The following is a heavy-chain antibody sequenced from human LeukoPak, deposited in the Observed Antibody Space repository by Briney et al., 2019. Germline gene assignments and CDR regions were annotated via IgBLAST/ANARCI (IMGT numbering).Heavy chain of an antibody. V-gene: IGHV4-39*01. Sequence: SETLSLTCTVSGGSISSSSYYWGWLRQPPGKGVEWVGSIYYSGSTYYNPSLKSRVTISVDTSKNQFSLKLSSVTAADTAVYYCARHDDFWSGYYFGYWGQGTLVTVSS. J-gene: IGHJ4*02. CDR3: ARHDDFWSGYYFGY. CDR2: IYYSGST. D-gene: IGHD3-3*01. CDR1: GGSISSSSYY.